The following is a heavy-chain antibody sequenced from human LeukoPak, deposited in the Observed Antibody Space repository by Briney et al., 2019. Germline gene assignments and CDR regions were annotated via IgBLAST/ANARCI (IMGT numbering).Heavy chain of an antibody. CDR3: ARDLRYCSGGSCYSRWFDP. J-gene: IGHJ5*02. V-gene: IGHV4-61*02. D-gene: IGHD2-15*01. CDR1: GGYISSGRYY. CDR2: IYTSGRT. Sequence: PSETLSLTCTVSGGYISSGRYYWSWIRQPAGKGLEWIGRIYTSGRTNYNPSLKSRVTISVDTSKNQFSLKLSSVTAADTAVYYCARDLRYCSGGSCYSRWFDPWGQGTLVTVSS.